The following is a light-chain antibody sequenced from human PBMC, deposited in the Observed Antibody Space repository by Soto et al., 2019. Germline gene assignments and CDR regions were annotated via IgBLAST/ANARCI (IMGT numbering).Light chain of an antibody. V-gene: IGLV1-51*01. Sequence: QSVLTQPPSVSAAPGQKVTISCSGSSFNIGNNPVCWYQQLPGTAPKLLIYDNNKRPSGIPDRFSGSRSGTSATLGITGLQTGDEADYYCGTWDSSLSAGVFGGGTKLTVL. CDR1: SFNIGNNP. J-gene: IGLJ3*02. CDR3: GTWDSSLSAGV. CDR2: DNN.